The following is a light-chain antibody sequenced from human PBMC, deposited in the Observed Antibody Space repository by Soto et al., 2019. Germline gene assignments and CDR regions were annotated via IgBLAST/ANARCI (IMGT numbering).Light chain of an antibody. CDR3: QQSYSTPQT. Sequence: DIQMTQSPSTLSGSVGDRVTITCRASQTISSWLAWYQQKPGKAPKLLIYKASTLKSGVPSRFSGSGSGTEITLIISSLQPEDFVTYYCQQSYSTPQTFGQGTKVDIK. J-gene: IGKJ1*01. CDR2: KAS. CDR1: QTISSW. V-gene: IGKV1-5*03.